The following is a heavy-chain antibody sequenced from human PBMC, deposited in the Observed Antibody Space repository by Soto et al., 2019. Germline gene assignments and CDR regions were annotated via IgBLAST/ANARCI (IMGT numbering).Heavy chain of an antibody. CDR2: IIPIFGTA. D-gene: IGHD6-13*01. V-gene: IGHV1-69*13. CDR3: AAYSSSWSGWFDL. CDR1: GGTFSSYA. J-gene: IGHJ5*02. Sequence: GASVKVSCKASGGTFSSYAISWVRQAPGQGLEWMGGIIPIFGTANYAQKFQGRVTITADESTSTAYMELSSLRSEDTAVYYCAAYSSSWSGWFDLWGQCTLVTVSS.